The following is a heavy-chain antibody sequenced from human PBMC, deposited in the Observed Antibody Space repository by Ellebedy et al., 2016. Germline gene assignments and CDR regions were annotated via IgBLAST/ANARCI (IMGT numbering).Heavy chain of an antibody. D-gene: IGHD3-10*01. CDR3: ARALWFYYYYYMDV. CDR1: GYTFTGYY. J-gene: IGHJ6*03. CDR2: INPNSGGT. V-gene: IGHV1-2*02. Sequence: ASVKVSXXASGYTFTGYYMHWVRQAPGQGLEWMGWINPNSGGTNYAQKFQGRVTMTRDTSISTAYMELSRLRSDDTAVYYCARALWFYYYYYMDVWGKGTTVTVSS.